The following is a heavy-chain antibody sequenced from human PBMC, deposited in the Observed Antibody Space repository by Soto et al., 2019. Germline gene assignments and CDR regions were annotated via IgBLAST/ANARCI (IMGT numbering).Heavy chain of an antibody. J-gene: IGHJ6*03. CDR2: ISAYNGNT. CDR1: GYTFTSYG. D-gene: IGHD2-15*01. Sequence: ASVKVSCKASGYTFTSYGISWVRQAPGQGLERMGWISAYNGNTNYAQKLQGRVTMTTDTSTSTAYMELRSLRSDDTAVYYCARVEVPYCSGGSCYSYPNYYYYMDVWGKGTTVTVSS. CDR3: ARVEVPYCSGGSCYSYPNYYYYMDV. V-gene: IGHV1-18*01.